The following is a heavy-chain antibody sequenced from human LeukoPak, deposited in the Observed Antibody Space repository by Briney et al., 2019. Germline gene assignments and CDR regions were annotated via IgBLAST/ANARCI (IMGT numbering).Heavy chain of an antibody. Sequence: GSLRLSCAASGFTSSSYWMSWVRQAPGKGLEWIGEINHSGSTNYNPSLKSRVTISVDTSKNQFSLRLSSVTAADTAVYYCARGRTYDYWGLGTLVTVSS. CDR3: ARGRTYDY. CDR2: INHSGST. D-gene: IGHD2-2*01. CDR1: GFTSSSYW. V-gene: IGHV4-34*01. J-gene: IGHJ4*02.